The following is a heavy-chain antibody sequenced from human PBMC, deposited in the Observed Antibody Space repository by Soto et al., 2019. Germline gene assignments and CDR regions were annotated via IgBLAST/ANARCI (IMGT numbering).Heavy chain of an antibody. CDR3: ARVGHITNYGMAV. CDR2: IIPFFGTS. V-gene: IGHV1-69*01. J-gene: IGHJ6*02. D-gene: IGHD1-26*01. Sequence: QVQLVQSGAEVKKPGSSVKVSCEASGGTFSSYPINWVRQAPGQGLEWMGGIIPFFGTSNYAKKFQGRVTITADDSTSTAYMELRSLRSEDKAVYYCARVGHITNYGMAVWGQGTTVTVSS. CDR1: GGTFSSYP.